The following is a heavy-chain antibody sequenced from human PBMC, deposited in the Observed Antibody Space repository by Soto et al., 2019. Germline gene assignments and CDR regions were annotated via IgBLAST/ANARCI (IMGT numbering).Heavy chain of an antibody. CDR2: IIPIFGTT. J-gene: IGHJ1*01. V-gene: IGHV1-69*12. CDR3: ASRGEREYYDTSGYG. CDR1: VGTFSNYA. Sequence: QVQLVQSGAEVKKPGSSVKVSCKDSVGTFSNYALSWVRQAPGQGLEWMGDIIPIFGTTNNAQKFQGRVTITADEATSTAYMERSSMRSEDTAVYYCASRGEREYYDTSGYGWGQGTLVTVSS. D-gene: IGHD3-22*01.